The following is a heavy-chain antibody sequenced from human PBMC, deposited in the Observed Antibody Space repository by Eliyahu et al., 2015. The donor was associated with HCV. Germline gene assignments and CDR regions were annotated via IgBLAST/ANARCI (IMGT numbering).Heavy chain of an antibody. D-gene: IGHD1-26*01. CDR2: IDWDDDK. V-gene: IGHV2-70*15. CDR3: ARIPGGVGATRGTYYFDY. CDR1: GFSLSTSGMC. Sequence: QVTLRESGPALVKPTQTLTLTCTFSGFSLSTSGMCVSWIRQPPGKALEWLARIDWDDDKYYSTSLKTRLTISKDTSKNQVVLTMTNMDPVDTATYYCARIPGGVGATRGTYYFDYWGQGTLVTVPS. J-gene: IGHJ4*02.